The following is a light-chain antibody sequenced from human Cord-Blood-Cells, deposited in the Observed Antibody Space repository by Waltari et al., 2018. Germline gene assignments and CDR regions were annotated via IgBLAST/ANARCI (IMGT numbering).Light chain of an antibody. CDR2: KAS. Sequence: DIQMTQSPSTLSASVGDRVTITCRASQSISSWLAWYQQKPGKAPKLLIYKASSLESGVPSRFSGSGSGTEFTLTISSLQPDDFATYSCQQYNSYFRTFGQGTKVEIK. V-gene: IGKV1-5*03. CDR3: QQYNSYFRT. CDR1: QSISSW. J-gene: IGKJ1*01.